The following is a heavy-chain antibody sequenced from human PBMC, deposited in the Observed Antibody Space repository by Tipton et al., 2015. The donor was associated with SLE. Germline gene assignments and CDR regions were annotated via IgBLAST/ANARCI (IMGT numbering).Heavy chain of an antibody. CDR1: GGSISSINYF. Sequence: TLSLTCTVSGGSISSINYFWGWIRQPPGKGLEWIGTIYYSGSTNYNPSLKSRVTISADTSKNQFSLKLSSVTAADTAVYYCAVIDWFDYWGQGTLVTVSS. CDR3: AVIDWFDY. D-gene: IGHD3-9*01. J-gene: IGHJ4*02. V-gene: IGHV4-39*01. CDR2: IYYSGST.